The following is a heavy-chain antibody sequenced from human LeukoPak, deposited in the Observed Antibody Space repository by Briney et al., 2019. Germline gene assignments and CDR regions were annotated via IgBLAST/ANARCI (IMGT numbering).Heavy chain of an antibody. CDR1: GFPFGGYV. CDR3: ARDHDWAFDL. D-gene: IGHD3-9*01. J-gene: IGHJ4*02. V-gene: IGHV3-48*02. CDR2: INHNAEMI. Sequence: PGGSLRLSCEASGFPFGGYVMSWVRQAPGKGLEWIAYINHNAEMIFYPDFVKGRFTISRDNAKNSLYLQMNALRYEDTAIYYCARDHDWAFDLWGQGTLVTVSS.